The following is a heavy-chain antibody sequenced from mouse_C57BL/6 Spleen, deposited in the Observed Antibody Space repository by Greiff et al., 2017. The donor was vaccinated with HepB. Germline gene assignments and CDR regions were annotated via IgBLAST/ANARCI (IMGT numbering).Heavy chain of an antibody. CDR1: GYSFTGYF. J-gene: IGHJ2*01. V-gene: IGHV1-20*01. CDR2: INPYNGDT. D-gene: IGHD1-1*01. CDR3: ARDYGSSYPCPGY. Sequence: LVESGPELVKPGDSVKISCKASGYSFTGYFMNWVMQSHGKSLEWIGRINPYNGDTFYNQKFKGKATLTVDKSSSTAHMELRSLTSEDSAVYYCARDYGSSYPCPGYWGQGTTLTVSS.